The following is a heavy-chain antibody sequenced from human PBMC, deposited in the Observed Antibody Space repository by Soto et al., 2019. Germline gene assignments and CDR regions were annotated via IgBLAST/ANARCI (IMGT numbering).Heavy chain of an antibody. CDR1: GGTFSSYS. J-gene: IGHJ4*02. Sequence: QVQLVQSGAEVKKPVSSVKVSCKASGGTFSSYSINWVRQAPGQGLEWMGEIIPIFGTANYAQKFQGRVTITADESTSTAYMERSSLRSEDTAVYYCARDGGRHSGGIDYWGQGTLVTVSS. CDR3: ARDGGRHSGGIDY. V-gene: IGHV1-69*01. CDR2: IIPIFGTA. D-gene: IGHD1-26*01.